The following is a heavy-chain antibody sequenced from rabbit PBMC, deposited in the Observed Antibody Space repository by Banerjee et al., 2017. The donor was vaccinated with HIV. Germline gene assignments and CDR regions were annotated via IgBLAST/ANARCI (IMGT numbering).Heavy chain of an antibody. CDR3: ARAYGGSDYAFDL. CDR1: GFSFSSNYW. J-gene: IGHJ4*01. CDR2: IYAGSSGST. D-gene: IGHD8-1*01. V-gene: IGHV1S45*01. Sequence: QEQLEESGGDLVKPEGSLTLTCTASGFSFSSNYWICWVRQAPGKGLEWIACIYAGSSGSTYYASWAKGRFTISKSSSTTVTLQMTSLTAADTATYFCARAYGGSDYAFDLWGPGTLVTVS.